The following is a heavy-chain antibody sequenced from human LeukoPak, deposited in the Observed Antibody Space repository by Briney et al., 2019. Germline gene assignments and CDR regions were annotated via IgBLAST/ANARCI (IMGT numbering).Heavy chain of an antibody. J-gene: IGHJ6*02. CDR3: AKDENGMDL. Sequence: PGGSLRLSCAASGFTFGHFAMSWVRQAPGTGLEWVSTISNSGGSTYYADSVNGRFTISRDNSKNTEYLQMNSLRAEDTALYYCAKDENGMDLWGQGTTVTVSS. CDR1: GFTFGHFA. CDR2: ISNSGGST. V-gene: IGHV3-23*01.